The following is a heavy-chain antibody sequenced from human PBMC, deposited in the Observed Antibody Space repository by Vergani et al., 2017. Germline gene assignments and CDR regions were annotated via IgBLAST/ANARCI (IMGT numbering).Heavy chain of an antibody. D-gene: IGHD3-10*01. CDR2: INHSGST. V-gene: IGHV4-38-2*02. J-gene: IGHJ4*02. CDR1: GGSISSYY. Sequence: QVQLQESGPGLVKPSETLSLTCTVSGGSISSYYWGWIRQPPGKGLEWIGSINHSGSTYYNPSLKSRITMSVDTSKNQFSLRLSSVTAADTAMYYCAREGLHSGSGSYNDYWGQGTLVTVSS. CDR3: AREGLHSGSGSYNDY.